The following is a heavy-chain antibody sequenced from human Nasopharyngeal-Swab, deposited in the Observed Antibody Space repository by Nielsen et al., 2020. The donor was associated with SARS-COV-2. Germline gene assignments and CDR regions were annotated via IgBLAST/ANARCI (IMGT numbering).Heavy chain of an antibody. D-gene: IGHD3-22*01. CDR2: INHSGST. J-gene: IGHJ4*02. Sequence: WIRQPPGKGLEWIGEINHSGSTNYSPSLKSRVTISVDTSKNQFSLKLSSVTAADTAVYYCARGQGPRHYYDSSGYYYDVLGRGYYLDYWGQGTLVTVS. V-gene: IGHV4-34*01. CDR3: ARGQGPRHYYDSSGYYYDVLGRGYYLDY.